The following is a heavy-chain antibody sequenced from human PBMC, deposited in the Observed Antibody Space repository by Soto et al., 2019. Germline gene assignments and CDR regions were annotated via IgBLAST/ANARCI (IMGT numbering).Heavy chain of an antibody. V-gene: IGHV3-23*01. CDR2: ISGSGGST. Sequence: QAGGSLRLSCAASGFTFSSYAMSWVRQAPGKGLEWVSAISGSGGSTYYADSVKGRFTISRDNSKNTLYLQMNSLRAEDTAVYYCAKDYPTMVRGVTSDYYGMDVWGQGTTVTVSS. D-gene: IGHD3-10*01. J-gene: IGHJ6*02. CDR1: GFTFSSYA. CDR3: AKDYPTMVRGVTSDYYGMDV.